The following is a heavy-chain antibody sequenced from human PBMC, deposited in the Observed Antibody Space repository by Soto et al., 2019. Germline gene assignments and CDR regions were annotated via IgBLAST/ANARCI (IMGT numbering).Heavy chain of an antibody. CDR2: INPNGGST. V-gene: IGHV1-46*03. CDR1: GYTFINYY. Sequence: QVQLVQSGAEVKKPGASVKVSCKASGYTFINYYIHWVRQAPGQGLEWMVVINPNGGSTVYAQKFQGRVTLTRDTSTSTVYVELSSLRSDDTAVYFCVRATAARQRDYSYHYYLHIWGKGTKVTVSS. CDR3: VRATAARQRDYSYHYYLHI. D-gene: IGHD6-6*01. J-gene: IGHJ6*03.